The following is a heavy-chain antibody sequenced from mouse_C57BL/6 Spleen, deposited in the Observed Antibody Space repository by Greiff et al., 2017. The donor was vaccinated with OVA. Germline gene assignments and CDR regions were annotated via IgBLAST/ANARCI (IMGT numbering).Heavy chain of an antibody. CDR3: TPSWFAY. V-gene: IGHV1-15*01. Sequence: QVQLQQSGAELVRPGASVTLSCKASGYTFTDYEMHWVKQTPVHGLEWIGAIDPESGGTAYNQKFKGKAILTADKSSSTAYMELRSLTSEDSAVYYCTPSWFAYWGQGTLVTVSA. CDR1: GYTFTDYE. J-gene: IGHJ3*01. CDR2: IDPESGGT.